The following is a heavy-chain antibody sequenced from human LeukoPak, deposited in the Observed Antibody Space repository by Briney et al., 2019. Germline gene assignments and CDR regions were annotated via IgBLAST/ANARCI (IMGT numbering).Heavy chain of an antibody. CDR1: GGSISSCS. D-gene: IGHD4/OR15-4a*01. CDR2: INPSGST. V-gene: IGHV4-4*07. J-gene: IGHJ4*02. Sequence: SETLSLTCTVSGGSISSCSWRWIRLPAGRGLEWIGRINPSGSTNYNPSLKSRVTMSLDTSKNQFSLKLNSVTAADTAVYYCARQQLKTMASFDYWGQGTLVTVSS. CDR3: ARQQLKTMASFDY.